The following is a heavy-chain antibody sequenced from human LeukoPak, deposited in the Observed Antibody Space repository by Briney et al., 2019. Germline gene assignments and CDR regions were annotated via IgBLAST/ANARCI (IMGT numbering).Heavy chain of an antibody. CDR3: ARSPSSWYLGGWFDP. CDR2: ISGSGGST. J-gene: IGHJ5*02. Sequence: PGGSLRLSCAASGFTFSSYDMSWVRQAPGKGLEWVSAISGSGGSTHYADSVKGRFTISRDNSKNTLYLQMNSLRAEDTAVYYCARSPSSWYLGGWFDPWGQGTLVTVSS. CDR1: GFTFSSYD. D-gene: IGHD6-13*01. V-gene: IGHV3-23*01.